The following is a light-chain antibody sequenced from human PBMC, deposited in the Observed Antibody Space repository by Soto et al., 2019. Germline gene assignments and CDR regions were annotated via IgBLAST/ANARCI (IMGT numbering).Light chain of an antibody. V-gene: IGKV3-20*01. CDR3: QQYGRSKT. J-gene: IGKJ1*01. Sequence: EIVLTQSPGTLSLSPGERATLSCRASQSVPTNYLAWYQQKPGQAPRLLIYGASSRATGIPDRFSGSGSGTDFTLTISRLEPEDFAVYYCQQYGRSKTFGQGTKVEIK. CDR2: GAS. CDR1: QSVPTNY.